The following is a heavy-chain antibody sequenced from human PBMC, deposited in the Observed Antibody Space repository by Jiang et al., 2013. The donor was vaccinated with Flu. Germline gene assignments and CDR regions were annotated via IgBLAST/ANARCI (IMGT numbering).Heavy chain of an antibody. CDR2: INPNSGRT. CDR3: ARLRGYSVNPSNWYFDF. V-gene: IGHV1-8*01. D-gene: IGHD5-18*01. CDR1: GYTFTSYD. Sequence: ELKRPGASVKVSCQASGYTFTSYDINWVRQAAGQGLEWMGWINPNSGRTGSAQQFQGRITVTRDTSINTAYMELSSLTSEDTAVYYCARLRGYSVNPSNWYFDFWGRGTLVAVSS. J-gene: IGHJ2*01.